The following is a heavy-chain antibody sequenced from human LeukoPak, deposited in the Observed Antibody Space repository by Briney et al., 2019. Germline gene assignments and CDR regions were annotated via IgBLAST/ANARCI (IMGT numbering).Heavy chain of an antibody. CDR1: GGSISSYY. J-gene: IGHJ3*01. CDR2: IHHSGST. CDR3: ARDAVSGTPAFDV. Sequence: SETLSLTCTVSGGSISSYYWSWIRQPPGKGLGWIGYIHHSGSTNYKPSLKSRVTISVDTSKNQFSLKLTSVTAADTAVYYCARDAVSGTPAFDVWGQGTMVTVSP. D-gene: IGHD1-14*01. V-gene: IGHV4-59*01.